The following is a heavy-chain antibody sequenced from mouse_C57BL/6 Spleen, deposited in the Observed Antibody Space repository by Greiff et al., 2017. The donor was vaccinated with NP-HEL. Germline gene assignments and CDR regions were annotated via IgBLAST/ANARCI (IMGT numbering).Heavy chain of an antibody. V-gene: IGHV1-54*01. CDR1: GYAFTNYL. CDR3: ARWGLDWYFDV. Sequence: VQLVESGAELVRPGTSVKVSCKASGYAFTNYLIEGVKQRPGQGLEWIGVINPGSGGTNYNEKFKGKATLTADKSSSTAYMQRSSLTSEDSAVYFCARWGLDWYFDVWGTGTTVTVSS. D-gene: IGHD2-2*01. J-gene: IGHJ1*03. CDR2: INPGSGGT.